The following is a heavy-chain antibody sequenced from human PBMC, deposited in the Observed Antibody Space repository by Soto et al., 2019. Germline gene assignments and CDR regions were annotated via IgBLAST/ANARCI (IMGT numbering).Heavy chain of an antibody. J-gene: IGHJ4*02. Sequence: QITLKESGPPRVKPTQTLMLTCSFSGFSLTSRPVGVAWIRQPPVKALEWLAVIYWDDDKRYSPSLKSRLTIAKDTSKNQVALTMAYMDPVDTATYFCAHSGDMNGDWDHGDIDNWGQGILVSVSS. D-gene: IGHD2-21*02. CDR1: GFSLTSRPVG. V-gene: IGHV2-5*02. CDR2: IYWDDDK. CDR3: AHSGDMNGDWDHGDIDN.